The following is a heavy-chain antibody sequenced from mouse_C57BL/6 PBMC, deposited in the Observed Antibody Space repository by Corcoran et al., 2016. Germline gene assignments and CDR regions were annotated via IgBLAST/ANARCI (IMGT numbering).Heavy chain of an antibody. CDR3: ARNWAYFDY. CDR1: GYTFTDYY. J-gene: IGHJ2*01. Sequence: EVQLQQSGPELVKPGASVKISCKASGYTFTDYYMNWVKQSHGKSLEWIGDINPNNGGTSYNQKFKCKATLTVDKSSSTAYMELSSLKSEDSAVYYCARNWAYFDYWGQGTTLTASS. D-gene: IGHD4-1*01. CDR2: INPNNGGT. V-gene: IGHV1-26*01.